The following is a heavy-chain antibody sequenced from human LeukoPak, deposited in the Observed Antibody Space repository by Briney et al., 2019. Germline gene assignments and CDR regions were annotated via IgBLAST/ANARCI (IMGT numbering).Heavy chain of an antibody. Sequence: GGSLRLSCAAPGFTFSSYWMSWVRQAPGKGLEWVANIKQDGGEKYYVDSVKGRFTISRDNAKNSLYLQMNSLRAEDTAVYYCARPFSGSYLHDAFDIWGQGTMVTVSS. V-gene: IGHV3-7*01. J-gene: IGHJ3*02. D-gene: IGHD1-26*01. CDR3: ARPFSGSYLHDAFDI. CDR2: IKQDGGEK. CDR1: GFTFSSYW.